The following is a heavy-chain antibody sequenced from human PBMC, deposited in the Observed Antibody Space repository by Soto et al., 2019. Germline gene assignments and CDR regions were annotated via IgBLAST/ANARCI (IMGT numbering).Heavy chain of an antibody. D-gene: IGHD6-13*01. V-gene: IGHV3-9*01. Sequence: GGSLRLSCAASGFTFDDYAMHWVRQVPGKGLEWVSGINRNSGSIGYGDSVKGRFAISRDNAKNSLHLQMNSLSAEDTAFYYCVKDESINWYSGHFRHWGQGT. J-gene: IGHJ1*01. CDR1: GFTFDDYA. CDR3: VKDESINWYSGHFRH. CDR2: INRNSGSI.